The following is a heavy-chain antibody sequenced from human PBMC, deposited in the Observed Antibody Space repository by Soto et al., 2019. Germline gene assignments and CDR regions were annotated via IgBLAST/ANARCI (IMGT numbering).Heavy chain of an antibody. CDR2: INPSGGST. Sequence: QVQLVQSGAEVKKPGASVKVSCKASGYTFTSYDMHWVRQAPGQGLEWMGIINPSGGSTSYAQKFQGRVTMTRDTSTSTVYMELSSLRSEDTAVYYCARAGEMATIPGGMDVWGQGTTVTVSS. CDR1: GYTFTSYD. D-gene: IGHD5-12*01. V-gene: IGHV1-46*01. J-gene: IGHJ6*02. CDR3: ARAGEMATIPGGMDV.